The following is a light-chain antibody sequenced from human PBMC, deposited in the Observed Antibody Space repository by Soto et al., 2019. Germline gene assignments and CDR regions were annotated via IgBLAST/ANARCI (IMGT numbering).Light chain of an antibody. CDR3: HQSNSWPLT. J-gene: IGKJ4*01. CDR1: QSVGNN. CDR2: GAS. Sequence: IVMTQSPATLSVSPGERVTLSCRASQSVGNNLAWYQQKPGQAPRLLVYGASTRATGIPARFSGSWSGTEFILTISSLQSEDLAVYYCHQSNSWPLTFGGGTKV. V-gene: IGKV3-15*01.